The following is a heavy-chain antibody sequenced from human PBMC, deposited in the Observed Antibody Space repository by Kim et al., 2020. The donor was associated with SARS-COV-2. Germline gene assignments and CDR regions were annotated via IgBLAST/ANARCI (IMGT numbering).Heavy chain of an antibody. D-gene: IGHD6-6*01. CDR2: INHSGSA. CDR1: GGSFSGYY. V-gene: IGHV4-34*01. Sequence: SETLSLTCAVYGGSFSGYYWRWIRQPPGKGLEWIGEINHSGSANYNPSLKSRVTISVDTSKNQFSLKLSSVTAADTAVYYCARGSLGLAAKGSGAFDIWGQGTMVTVSS. CDR3: ARGSLGLAAKGSGAFDI. J-gene: IGHJ3*02.